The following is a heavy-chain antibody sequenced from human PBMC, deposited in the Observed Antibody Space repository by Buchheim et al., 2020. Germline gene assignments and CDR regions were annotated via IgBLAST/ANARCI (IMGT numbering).Heavy chain of an antibody. CDR2: INHSGRT. Sequence: QVQLQQWGAGLLKPSETLSLTCAVYGGSFSGYYWSWIRQPPGKGLEWIGEINHSGRTNYNPSLKSRVTISVDTSKNQFSLKLSSVTAADTAVYYCARVGTGYSRARGMDVWGQGTT. V-gene: IGHV4-34*01. CDR3: ARVGTGYSRARGMDV. CDR1: GGSFSGYY. D-gene: IGHD6-13*01. J-gene: IGHJ6*02.